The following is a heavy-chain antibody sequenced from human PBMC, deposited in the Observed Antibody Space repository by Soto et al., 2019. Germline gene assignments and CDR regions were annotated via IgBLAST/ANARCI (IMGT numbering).Heavy chain of an antibody. D-gene: IGHD6-19*01. J-gene: IGHJ4*02. V-gene: IGHV1-69*01. CDR2: IIPLFGTA. CDR1: GGTFSTYA. Sequence: QVQLEQSGGEVKQPGSSVRVSCKTSGGTFSTYAINWVRQAPGQGLEWMGAIIPLFGTADYSQKFQGRVTITADESTSTACMELSSLRFDDTAVYFCARPKGTYRSGYYYFDFWGQGTLVTVSS. CDR3: ARPKGTYRSGYYYFDF.